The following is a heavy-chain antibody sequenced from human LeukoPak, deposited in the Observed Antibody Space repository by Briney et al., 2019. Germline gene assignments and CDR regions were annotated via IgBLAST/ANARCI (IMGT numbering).Heavy chain of an antibody. D-gene: IGHD3-22*01. CDR3: AKGSYYDSSGSFYFDY. J-gene: IGHJ4*02. CDR1: GFTFSSYA. CDR2: ISGSGDNT. V-gene: IGHV3-23*01. Sequence: GSLRLSCAASGFTFSSYAMSWVRQAPGKGLEWVSGISGSGDNTYYADSVKGRFTISRDNSKNTLYVQVNSLRTEDTAAYYCAKGSYYDSSGSFYFDYWGQGTLVTVSS.